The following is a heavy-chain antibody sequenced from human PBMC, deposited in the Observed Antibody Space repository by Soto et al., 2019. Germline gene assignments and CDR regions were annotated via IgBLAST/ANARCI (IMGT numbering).Heavy chain of an antibody. D-gene: IGHD2-2*01. CDR3: ARDTAVDYQDAFDI. CDR1: GFTFSSYG. CDR2: IWYDGSNK. J-gene: IGHJ3*02. Sequence: QVQLVESGGGVVQPGRSLRLSCAASGFTFSSYGMHWVRQAPGKGLEWVAVIWYDGSNKYYADSVKGRFTNSRDNSKNTLYPQMNSLRAEETAVYYCARDTAVDYQDAFDIWGQGTMVTVSS. V-gene: IGHV3-33*01.